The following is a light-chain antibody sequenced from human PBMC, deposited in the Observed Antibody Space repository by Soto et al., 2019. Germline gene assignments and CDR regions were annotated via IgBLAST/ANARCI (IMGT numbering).Light chain of an antibody. CDR1: RNVGSYY. Sequence: EIVLTQPPGTPALSPGERPTLSCSASRNVGSYYLAWHQQKPGQAPRLLIYGSSVRATGVPDRFSGSGSGTDFTLTIGGLEPEDFAVYYCQQYALSPWTFGQGTKVDIK. CDR3: QQYALSPWT. V-gene: IGKV3-20*01. J-gene: IGKJ1*01. CDR2: GSS.